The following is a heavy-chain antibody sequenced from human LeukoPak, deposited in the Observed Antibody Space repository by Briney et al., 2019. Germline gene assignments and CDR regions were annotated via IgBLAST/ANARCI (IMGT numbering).Heavy chain of an antibody. V-gene: IGHV4-34*01. D-gene: IGHD1-1*01. CDR1: GGSFSGYY. J-gene: IGHJ5*02. Sequence: SETLSLTCAVHGGSFSGYYWSWIRQPPGKGLEWIGEINHSGSTNYNPSLKSRVTISVDTSKNQFSLKLSSVTAADTAVYYCATGPSSRTTGTTRGWFDPWGQGTLVTVSS. CDR2: INHSGST. CDR3: ATGPSSRTTGTTRGWFDP.